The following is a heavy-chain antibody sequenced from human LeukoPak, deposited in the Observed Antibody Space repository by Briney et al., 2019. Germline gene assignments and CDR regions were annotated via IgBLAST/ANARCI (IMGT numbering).Heavy chain of an antibody. Sequence: PGGSLRLSCAASGFTFSSYAMSWVRQAPGKGLEWVSAVSAGGDNTYYAEFVKGRFTISRDNSKNTVYLQMTSVTAEDTARYYCAKKRTPVAGTNYFDYWGQESWSPSPQ. V-gene: IGHV3-23*01. D-gene: IGHD6-19*01. CDR3: AKKRTPVAGTNYFDY. CDR1: GFTFSSYA. J-gene: IGHJ4*01. CDR2: VSAGGDNT.